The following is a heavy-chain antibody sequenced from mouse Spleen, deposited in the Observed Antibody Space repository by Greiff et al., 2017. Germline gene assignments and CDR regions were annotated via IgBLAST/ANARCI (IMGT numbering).Heavy chain of an antibody. V-gene: IGHV2-4-1*01. J-gene: IGHJ4*01. CDR1: GFSLTNYA. CDR2: IWSDGST. CDR3: ARKEGYDGAMDY. Sequence: QVQLKQSGPGLVAPSQSLSITCTVSGFSLTNYAVHWVRQSPGKGLEWLGVIWSDGSTDYNAAFISRLSISKDNSKSQVFFKMNSLQADDTAIYYCARKEGYDGAMDYWGQGTSVTVSS. D-gene: IGHD2-12*01.